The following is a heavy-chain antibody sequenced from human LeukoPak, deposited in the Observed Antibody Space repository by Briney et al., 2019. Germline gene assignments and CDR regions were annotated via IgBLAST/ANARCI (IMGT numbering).Heavy chain of an antibody. V-gene: IGHV1-69*04. CDR2: IIPILGIA. CDR3: ARDLPPSDSSGYSGFDP. J-gene: IGHJ5*02. CDR1: GYTFTSYD. D-gene: IGHD3-22*01. Sequence: GASVKVSCKASGYTFTSYDINWVRQAPGQGLEWMGRIIPILGIANYAQKFQGRVTITADKSTSTAYMELSSLRSEDTAVYYCARDLPPSDSSGYSGFDPWGQGTLVTVSS.